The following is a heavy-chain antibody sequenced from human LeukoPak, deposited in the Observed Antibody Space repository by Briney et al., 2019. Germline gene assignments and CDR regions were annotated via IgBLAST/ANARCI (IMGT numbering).Heavy chain of an antibody. V-gene: IGHV3-9*01. CDR2: ISWNSGSI. CDR3: AKDIVRYCSSTSCPGRGMDA. Sequence: GGSLRLSCAASGFTFDDYAMHWVRQAPGKGLEWVSGISWNSGSIGYADSVKGRFTISRDNAKNSLYLQMNSLRAEDTALYYCAKDIVRYCSSTSCPGRGMDAWGQGTTVTVSS. D-gene: IGHD2-2*01. CDR1: GFTFDDYA. J-gene: IGHJ6*02.